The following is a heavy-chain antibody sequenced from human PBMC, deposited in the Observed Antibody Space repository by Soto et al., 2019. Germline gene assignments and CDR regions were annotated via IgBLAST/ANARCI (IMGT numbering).Heavy chain of an antibody. CDR1: GFSLNTTAVG. Sequence: SGPTLVNPTQTLTLTCTFSGFSLNTTAVGVGWIRQPPGKALEWLALIYWDGDKRYSPSLKSRLAITKDTSKHQVVLKMTNMDPVDTATYYCGHREGDDCVWGSYKDAFDMWGRGTMVAVSS. D-gene: IGHD3-16*01. V-gene: IGHV2-5*02. CDR2: IYWDGDK. CDR3: GHREGDDCVWGSYKDAFDM. J-gene: IGHJ3*02.